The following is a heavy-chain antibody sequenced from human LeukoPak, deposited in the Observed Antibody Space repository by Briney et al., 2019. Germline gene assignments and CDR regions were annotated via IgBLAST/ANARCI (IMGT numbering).Heavy chain of an antibody. CDR3: AKEVVGATFHYFDY. Sequence: GGSLRLSCAASGFTSSSYAMNWVRQAPGKGLEWVSVISGSGGTTYYADSVKGRFTISRDNSKNTLFLQVNSLRAEDTAVYYCAKEVVGATFHYFDYWGQGTLVTVSS. V-gene: IGHV3-23*01. J-gene: IGHJ4*02. CDR1: GFTSSSYA. CDR2: ISGSGGTT. D-gene: IGHD1-26*01.